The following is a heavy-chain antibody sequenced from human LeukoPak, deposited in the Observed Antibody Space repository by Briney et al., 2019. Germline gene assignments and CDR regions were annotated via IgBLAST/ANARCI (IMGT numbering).Heavy chain of an antibody. Sequence: SETLSLTCTVSGGSISSYYWSWIRQPPGKGLEWIGYIYYSGSTNYNPSLKSRVTISVDTSKNQFSLRLSSVTAADTAVYYCARAMALYYYYYMDVWGKGTTVTVSS. CDR2: IYYSGST. CDR3: ARAMALYYYYYMDV. J-gene: IGHJ6*03. CDR1: GGSISSYY. V-gene: IGHV4-59*01. D-gene: IGHD3-10*01.